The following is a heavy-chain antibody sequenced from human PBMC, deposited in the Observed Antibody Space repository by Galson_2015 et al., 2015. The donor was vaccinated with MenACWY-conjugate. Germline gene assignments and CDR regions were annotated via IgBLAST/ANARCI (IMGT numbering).Heavy chain of an antibody. D-gene: IGHD3-16*01. CDR3: AKPATYPQIRSRMDV. V-gene: IGHV3-23*01. CDR2: ISGNADTT. Sequence: SLRLSCAVSGFTFSSYAMSWVRQAPGKGLEWVAVISGNADTTYYADSVGGRFTISRDNSRNTLYLQMTGLRVEDTAVYYCAKPATYPQIRSRMDVWGQGTTVTVSS. CDR1: GFTFSSYA. J-gene: IGHJ6*02.